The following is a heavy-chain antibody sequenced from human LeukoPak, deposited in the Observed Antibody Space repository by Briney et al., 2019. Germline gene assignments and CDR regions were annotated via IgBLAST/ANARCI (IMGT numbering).Heavy chain of an antibody. CDR2: ISGSGGST. CDR1: GFTSNTYA. Sequence: GRSLRLSCAASGFTSNTYAMSWVRQAPGKGLEWVSSISGSGGSTCYADSVKGRFTISRDNSNNTLYLQINSLRAEDTAVYYCAKTPSLWWFDPWGQGTLVTVSS. J-gene: IGHJ5*02. D-gene: IGHD3-16*02. CDR3: AKTPSLWWFDP. V-gene: IGHV3-23*01.